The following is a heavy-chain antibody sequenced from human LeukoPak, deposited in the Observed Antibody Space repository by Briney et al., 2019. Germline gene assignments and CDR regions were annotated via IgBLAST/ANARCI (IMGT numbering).Heavy chain of an antibody. Sequence: ASVEVSCKASGYSFTSHYLHWVRQAPGRGPEWLGVISPGGGSTSYAQKFQGRVTMTRDTSTSSVYIDLRSLRSEDTAVYYCARDQVTTVTTTFDYWGQGSLVTVSS. D-gene: IGHD4-17*01. CDR3: ARDQVTTVTTTFDY. V-gene: IGHV1-46*01. CDR1: GYSFTSHY. J-gene: IGHJ4*02. CDR2: ISPGGGST.